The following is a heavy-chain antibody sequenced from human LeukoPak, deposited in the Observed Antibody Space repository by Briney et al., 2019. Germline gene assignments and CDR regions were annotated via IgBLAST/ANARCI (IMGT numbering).Heavy chain of an antibody. Sequence: ASVKVSCKASGGTFSSYAISWVRQTPGQGLEWMGGIIPIFGTANYAQKFQGRVTITADESTSTAYMELSSLRSEDTAVYYCARREPGTVAAAGAAFDYWGQGTLATVSS. CDR2: IIPIFGTA. J-gene: IGHJ4*02. V-gene: IGHV1-69*13. CDR3: ARREPGTVAAAGAAFDY. D-gene: IGHD6-13*01. CDR1: GGTFSSYA.